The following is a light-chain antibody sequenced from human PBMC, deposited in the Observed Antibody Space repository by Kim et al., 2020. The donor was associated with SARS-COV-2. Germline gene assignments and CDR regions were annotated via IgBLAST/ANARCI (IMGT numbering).Light chain of an antibody. CDR1: QSISSY. V-gene: IGKV1-39*01. Sequence: AAVGERVTITCRASQSISSYLNWYQQKPGKAPKLLIYAASSLQSGVPSRFSGSGSGTDFTLTISSLQPEDFATYYCQQSYSTLGTFGQGTKVDIK. CDR3: QQSYSTLGT. J-gene: IGKJ1*01. CDR2: AAS.